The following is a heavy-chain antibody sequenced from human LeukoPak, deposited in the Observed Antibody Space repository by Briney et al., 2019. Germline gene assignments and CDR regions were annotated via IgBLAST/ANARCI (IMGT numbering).Heavy chain of an antibody. CDR3: AKEAGMDYDILTGCMDV. CDR2: INQDGSEK. D-gene: IGHD3-9*01. Sequence: GGSLRLPCAASGFTFSSHWMSWVRQAPGKGLEWVANINQDGSEKYYVDSVKGRFTISRDNARNSLYLQMNSLRAEDTAVYYCAKEAGMDYDILTGCMDVWGQGTTVTVSS. V-gene: IGHV3-7*05. CDR1: GFTFSSHW. J-gene: IGHJ6*02.